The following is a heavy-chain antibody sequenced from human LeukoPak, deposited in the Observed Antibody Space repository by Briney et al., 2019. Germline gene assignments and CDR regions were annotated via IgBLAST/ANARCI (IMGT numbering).Heavy chain of an antibody. Sequence: PSETLSLTCSVSGGSMNNYYWSWIRRPPGRGLEWIGYIHYTGATSYSPSLKSRVTISLDTPKNEFSLKLRSVTAADTAVYYCARYTGTDSGRWLDPWSQGTLVTVSS. D-gene: IGHD1-26*01. CDR1: GGSMNNYY. J-gene: IGHJ5*02. CDR2: IHYTGAT. CDR3: ARYTGTDSGRWLDP. V-gene: IGHV4-59*01.